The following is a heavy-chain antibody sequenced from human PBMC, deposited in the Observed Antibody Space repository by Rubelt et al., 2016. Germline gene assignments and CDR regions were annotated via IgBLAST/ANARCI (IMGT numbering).Heavy chain of an antibody. Sequence: QLPLQESGPGLVKPSETLSLTCTVSGGSISSSSYYWGWIRQPPGQGLEWIGSIYYSGSTYYNPSLKSLVTISLDTSKNQFSLKLGSVPAADTAVYYCARRNCSGGSCYFDYWGQGTLVTVSS. V-gene: IGHV4-39*01. J-gene: IGHJ4*02. CDR3: ARRNCSGGSCYFDY. CDR2: IYYSGST. D-gene: IGHD2-15*01. CDR1: GGSISSSSYY.